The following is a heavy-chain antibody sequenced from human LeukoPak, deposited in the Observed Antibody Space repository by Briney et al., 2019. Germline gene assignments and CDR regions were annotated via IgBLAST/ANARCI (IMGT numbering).Heavy chain of an antibody. CDR1: GFTFSSCA. Sequence: GGSLRLSCEASGFTFSSCALSWVRQAQGKGLEWVSAISGGGGKTWYADSVKGRFTIFRDNSKNTLYLQMNSLRAEDTALYYCAKDPIVFNSGDYYLGAFNIWGQGAMVTVSS. CDR2: ISGGGGKT. CDR3: AKDPIVFNSGDYYLGAFNI. J-gene: IGHJ3*02. V-gene: IGHV3-23*01. D-gene: IGHD2-21*02.